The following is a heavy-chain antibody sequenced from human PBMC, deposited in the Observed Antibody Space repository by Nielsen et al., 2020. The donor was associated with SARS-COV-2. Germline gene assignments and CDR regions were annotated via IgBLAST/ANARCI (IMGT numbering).Heavy chain of an antibody. CDR1: GYTFTSYG. CDR2: ISAYNGNT. J-gene: IGHJ5*02. V-gene: IGHV1-18*04. CDR3: ATVGGLDGYRTWYWFDP. D-gene: IGHD5-24*01. Sequence: ASVKVSCKASGYTFTSYGISWVRQAPGQGLEWMGWISAYNGNTNYAQKLQGRVTMTTDTSTSTAYMELRSLRSDDTAVYYCATVGGLDGYRTWYWFDPWGQGTLVTVSS.